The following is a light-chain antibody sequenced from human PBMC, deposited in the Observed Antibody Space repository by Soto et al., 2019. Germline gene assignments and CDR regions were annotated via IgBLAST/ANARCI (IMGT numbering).Light chain of an antibody. V-gene: IGKV3-15*01. Sequence: EIVMTQSPATLSVSPGERATLSCRASQSVSSNLAWYQQKPGQAPRLLIYGASTRATGIPARFSGRGSGTEVTLTISSLQAEELAVYYCQQDNNWPRTFGQGTKVESK. CDR3: QQDNNWPRT. J-gene: IGKJ1*01. CDR1: QSVSSN. CDR2: GAS.